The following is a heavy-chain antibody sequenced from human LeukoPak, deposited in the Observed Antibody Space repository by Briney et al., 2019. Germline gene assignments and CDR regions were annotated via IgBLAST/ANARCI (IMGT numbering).Heavy chain of an antibody. CDR1: GDGVSNNTTA. V-gene: IGHV6-1*01. CDR3: AKAYSMSY. J-gene: IGHJ4*02. D-gene: IGHD6-13*01. Sequence: SQTLSLTCAISGDGVSNNTTAWNWIRQSPSRGLEWLGRTYYRSKWYYEYAVSVKSRITINPDTSKNQFSLQLNSVTPEDTAVYYCAKAYSMSYWGQGTLVTVSS. CDR2: TYYRSKWYY.